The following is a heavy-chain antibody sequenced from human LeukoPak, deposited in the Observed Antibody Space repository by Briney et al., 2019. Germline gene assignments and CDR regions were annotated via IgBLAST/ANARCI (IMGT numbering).Heavy chain of an antibody. Sequence: GESLQISCKGSGSRFTSYWIGWVRQMPGKGLEWMGIIYPGDSDIRYSPSFEGQVTISADKSITTAYLQWSSLKASDTAMYYCARPGVKYSDYGSDAFDIWGQGTMVTVSS. CDR1: GSRFTSYW. J-gene: IGHJ3*02. V-gene: IGHV5-51*01. CDR3: ARPGVKYSDYGSDAFDI. D-gene: IGHD5-12*01. CDR2: IYPGDSDI.